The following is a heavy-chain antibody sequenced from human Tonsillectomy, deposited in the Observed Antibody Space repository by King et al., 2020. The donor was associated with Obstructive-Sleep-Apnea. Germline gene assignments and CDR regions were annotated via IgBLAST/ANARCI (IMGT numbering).Heavy chain of an antibody. CDR3: ARDRPTYYYDSSGLGPL. CDR1: GFTFSDYY. Sequence: VQLVESGGGLVKPGGSLRLSCAASGFTFSDYYMSWIRQAPGKGLEWVSYISSSSSYTNYADSVKGRFTISRDNAKNSLYLQMNSLRAEDTAVYYCARDRPTYYYDSSGLGPLWGQGTMVTVSS. D-gene: IGHD3-22*01. CDR2: ISSSSSYT. J-gene: IGHJ3*01. V-gene: IGHV3-11*06.